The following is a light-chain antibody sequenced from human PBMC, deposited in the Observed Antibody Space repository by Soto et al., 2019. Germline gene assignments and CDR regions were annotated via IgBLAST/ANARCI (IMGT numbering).Light chain of an antibody. CDR2: GAS. J-gene: IGKJ5*01. CDR1: QSVSNN. V-gene: IGKV3-15*01. CDR3: QQYQNWPLIT. Sequence: EMVMTKSPGPLSLSPGERVIFSCRASQSVSNNLAWYQQKPGQTPRLLIHGASIRATGIPDRFSGRGSGTEFTLTISSLQSEDFADYYCQQYQNWPLITFGQGTRLENK.